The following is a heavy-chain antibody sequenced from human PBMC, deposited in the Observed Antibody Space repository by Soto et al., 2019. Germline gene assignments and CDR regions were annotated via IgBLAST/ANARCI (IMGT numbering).Heavy chain of an antibody. D-gene: IGHD4-17*01. Sequence: SETLSLTCTVSGGSISSSSYYWGWIRQPPGKGLEWIGSIYYSGSTYYNPSLKSRVTISVDTSKNQFSLKLSSVTAADTAVYYCARHSSTVTYVFDYWGQGTLVTVSS. CDR1: GGSISSSSYY. CDR2: IYYSGST. J-gene: IGHJ4*02. V-gene: IGHV4-39*01. CDR3: ARHSSTVTYVFDY.